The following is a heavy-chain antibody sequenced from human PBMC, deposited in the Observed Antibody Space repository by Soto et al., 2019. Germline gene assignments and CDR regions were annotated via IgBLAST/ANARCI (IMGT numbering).Heavy chain of an antibody. CDR1: GFSLSTSGMR. D-gene: IGHD4-17*01. J-gene: IGHJ6*02. Sequence: SGPTLVNPTQTLTLTCTFSGFSLSTSGMRVSWIRQPPGKALEWLARIDWDDDKFYSTSLKTRPTISKDTSKNQVVLTMTNMDPVDTATYYCAQTGRDDYPYYYGMDVWGQGTTVTVSS. CDR2: IDWDDDK. V-gene: IGHV2-70*04. CDR3: AQTGRDDYPYYYGMDV.